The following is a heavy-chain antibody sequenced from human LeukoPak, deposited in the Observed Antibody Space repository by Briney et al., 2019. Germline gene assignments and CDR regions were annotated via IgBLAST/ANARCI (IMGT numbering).Heavy chain of an antibody. J-gene: IGHJ4*02. D-gene: IGHD6-6*01. V-gene: IGHV3-30*18. CDR2: ISYTGNTK. Sequence: GGSLRLSCAASGFTFSSYAMSWVRQAPGKGLEWVAVISYTGNTKYYVDSVKGRFTISRDSSKNTLYLQMNSLRAEDTAVYYCVKESDEYSSSSSDYWGQGALVTVSS. CDR3: VKESDEYSSSSSDY. CDR1: GFTFSSYA.